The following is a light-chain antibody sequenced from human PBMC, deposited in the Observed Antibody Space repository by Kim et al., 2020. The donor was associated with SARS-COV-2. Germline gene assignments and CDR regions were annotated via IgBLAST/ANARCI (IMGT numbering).Light chain of an antibody. CDR3: NSRDSSGNHLGV. Sequence: GQTVRITCQGDSLRSYYASWYQQKPGQAPVLVIYGKNNRPSGIPGRFSGSSSGNTASLTITGAQAEDEADYYCNSRDSSGNHLGVFGGGTQLTVL. CDR1: SLRSYY. V-gene: IGLV3-19*01. J-gene: IGLJ2*01. CDR2: GKN.